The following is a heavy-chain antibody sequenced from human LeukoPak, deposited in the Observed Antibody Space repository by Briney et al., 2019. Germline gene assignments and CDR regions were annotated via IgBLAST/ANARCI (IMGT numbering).Heavy chain of an antibody. D-gene: IGHD6-13*01. V-gene: IGHV3-23*01. Sequence: GGSLRLSCAASGFTFSSYAMSWVRQAPGKGLKWVSAISGSGGSTYYADSVKGRSTISRDNSKNTLYLQMNSLRAEDTAVYYCAKGSSTYSITSYWYFDLWGRGTLVTVSS. CDR1: GFTFSSYA. CDR3: AKGSSTYSITSYWYFDL. CDR2: ISGSGGST. J-gene: IGHJ2*01.